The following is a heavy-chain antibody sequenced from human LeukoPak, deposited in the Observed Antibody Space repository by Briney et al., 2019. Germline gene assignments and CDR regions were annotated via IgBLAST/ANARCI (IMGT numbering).Heavy chain of an antibody. CDR1: GFSIKNYA. CDR2: ISGSGTSR. J-gene: IGHJ5*02. Sequence: GGSLRLSCAGSGFSIKNYAMTWVRQAPGEGLEWVSLISGSGTSRYYTDSVKGRFAVSRDDSKNMVYLRMDSLRVDDTAVYYCAKARRTTVTAYCFDPWGQGTLVTVSS. CDR3: AKARRTTVTAYCFDP. D-gene: IGHD4-17*01. V-gene: IGHV3-23*01.